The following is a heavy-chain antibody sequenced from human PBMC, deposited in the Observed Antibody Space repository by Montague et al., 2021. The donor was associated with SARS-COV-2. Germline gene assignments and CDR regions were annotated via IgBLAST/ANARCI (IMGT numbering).Heavy chain of an antibody. Sequence: SETLSLTCAVSGGSINSYYWSWIRQPPGKGLEWIGYICYSGSTIYNPSLKSRVTISIDTSKNQFSLKLKSVTAADTAVYYCAGRPTPSYSSGWYLFYYAMDVWGQGTTVTVSS. J-gene: IGHJ6*02. CDR1: GGSINSYY. D-gene: IGHD6-19*01. CDR3: AGRPTPSYSSGWYLFYYAMDV. V-gene: IGHV4-59*01. CDR2: ICYSGST.